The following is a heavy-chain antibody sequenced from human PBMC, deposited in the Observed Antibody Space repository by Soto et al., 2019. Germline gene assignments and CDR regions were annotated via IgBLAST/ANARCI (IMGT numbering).Heavy chain of an antibody. CDR3: AAGGGSGYVMDL. Sequence: QMQLVQSGPEVKKPGTSVKVSCKASGFTFTSSAVQWVRQARGQRLEWIGWIVVGSGNTNYAQKFQERVTITRDMSTSTAYMELSSLRSEDTAVYYCAAGGGSGYVMDLLGQGTTVTVSS. J-gene: IGHJ6*02. CDR2: IVVGSGNT. V-gene: IGHV1-58*01. D-gene: IGHD6-19*01. CDR1: GFTFTSSA.